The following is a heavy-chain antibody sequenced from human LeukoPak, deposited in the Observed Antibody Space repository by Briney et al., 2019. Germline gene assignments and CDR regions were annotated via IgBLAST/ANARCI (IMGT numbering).Heavy chain of an antibody. Sequence: ASVKVSCKVSGYTLTELSMHWVRQAPGKGLEWMGGFDPEDGETIYAQKFQGRVTMTEDTSTDTAYMEPSSLRSEDTAVYYCATVPRAYDYYGMDVWGQGTTVTVSS. D-gene: IGHD2-8*01. CDR1: GYTLTELS. J-gene: IGHJ6*02. CDR2: FDPEDGET. V-gene: IGHV1-24*01. CDR3: ATVPRAYDYYGMDV.